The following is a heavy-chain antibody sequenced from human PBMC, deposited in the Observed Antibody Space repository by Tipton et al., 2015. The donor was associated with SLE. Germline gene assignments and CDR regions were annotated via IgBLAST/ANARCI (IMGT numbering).Heavy chain of an antibody. J-gene: IGHJ6*02. CDR3: ARDRELGMGGGPYYYYGMDV. CDR2: IYYSGST. D-gene: IGHD7-27*01. V-gene: IGHV4-59*01. Sequence: TLSLTCTVSGGSISSYYWSWIRQPPGKGLEWIGYIYYSGSTNYNPSLKSRVTISVDTSENQFSLKLSSVTAADTAVYYCARDRELGMGGGPYYYYGMDVWGQGTTVTVSS. CDR1: GGSISSYY.